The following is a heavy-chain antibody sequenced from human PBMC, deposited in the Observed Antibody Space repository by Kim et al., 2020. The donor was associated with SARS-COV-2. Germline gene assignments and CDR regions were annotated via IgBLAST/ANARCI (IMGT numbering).Heavy chain of an antibody. V-gene: IGHV1-69*01. CDR3: ARDDRLAAAGTSAFDI. Sequence: KFQGRVTITADESTSTAYMELSSLRSEDTAVYYCARDDRLAAAGTSAFDIWGQGTMVTVSS. D-gene: IGHD6-13*01. J-gene: IGHJ3*02.